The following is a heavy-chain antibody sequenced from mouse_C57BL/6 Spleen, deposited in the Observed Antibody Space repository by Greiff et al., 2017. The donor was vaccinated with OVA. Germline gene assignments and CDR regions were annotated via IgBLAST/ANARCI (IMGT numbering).Heavy chain of an antibody. Sequence: DVKLVESGPGLAKPSQTLSLTCSVTGYSITSDYWNWIRKFPGNKLEYMGYISYSGSTYYNTSLKSRISITRNTSKNQYYLQLNSVTTEDTATNYCASSYYGSSVDYWGQGTTLTVSS. J-gene: IGHJ2*01. CDR3: ASSYYGSSVDY. D-gene: IGHD1-1*01. CDR1: GYSITSDY. V-gene: IGHV3-8*01. CDR2: ISYSGST.